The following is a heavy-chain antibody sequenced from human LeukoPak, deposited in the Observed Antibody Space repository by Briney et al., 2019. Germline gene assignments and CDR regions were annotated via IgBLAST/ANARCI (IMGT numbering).Heavy chain of an antibody. J-gene: IGHJ4*02. Sequence: GGSLRLSCVGSGFTFSDAWMRWVRQAPGKGLEWVGRIKSKSDGGTIDYAAPVKGRFTISTDDSRNTLCLQMNSLKSEDTAVYYCTTRRQDGWWGQGTLVTVS. CDR3: TTRRQDGW. D-gene: IGHD2-15*01. CDR1: GFTFSDAW. V-gene: IGHV3-15*01. CDR2: IKSKSDGGTI.